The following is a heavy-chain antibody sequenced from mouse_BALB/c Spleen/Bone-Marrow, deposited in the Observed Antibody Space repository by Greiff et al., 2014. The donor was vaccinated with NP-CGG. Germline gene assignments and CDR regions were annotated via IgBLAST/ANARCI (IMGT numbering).Heavy chain of an antibody. J-gene: IGHJ1*01. V-gene: IGHV1S41*01. CDR2: IAPGSGGK. CDR3: AREDYRYGDWYFDV. D-gene: IGHD2-14*01. CDR1: GYTFTSYW. Sequence: DLVKPGASVKLSCKASGYTFTSYWINWIKQRPGQGLEWIGRIAPGSGGKYYNEMSKDKATLTVDTSSSTAYIQLSSLSSEDSAVYFCAREDYRYGDWYFDVWGAGTSVTVSS.